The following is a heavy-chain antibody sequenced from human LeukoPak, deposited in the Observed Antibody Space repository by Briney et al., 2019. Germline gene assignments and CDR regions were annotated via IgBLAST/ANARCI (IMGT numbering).Heavy chain of an antibody. CDR3: ARAFSGYGPLDY. CDR1: GFTFSSYW. D-gene: IGHD5-12*01. V-gene: IGHV3-74*01. Sequence: GGSLRLSCAASGFTFSSYWMHWVRQASGKGLVWVSRINSDGSSTSYADSVKGRFTISRDNAKNTLYLQMNSLRAEDTAVYYCARAFSGYGPLDYWGQGTLVTVSS. CDR2: INSDGSST. J-gene: IGHJ4*02.